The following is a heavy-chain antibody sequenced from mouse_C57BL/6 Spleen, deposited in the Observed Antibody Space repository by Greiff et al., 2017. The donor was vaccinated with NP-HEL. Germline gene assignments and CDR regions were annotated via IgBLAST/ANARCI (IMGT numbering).Heavy chain of an antibody. J-gene: IGHJ4*01. CDR1: GFTFSSYG. CDR2: ISSGGSYT. Sequence: EVQRVESGGDLVKPGGSLKLSCAASGFTFSSYGMSWVRQTPDKRLEWVATISSGGSYTYYPDSVKGRFTISRDNAKNTLYLQMSSLKSEDTAMYYCARHFIRDYAMDYWGQGTSVTVSS. CDR3: ARHFIRDYAMDY. V-gene: IGHV5-6*01. D-gene: IGHD1-1*01.